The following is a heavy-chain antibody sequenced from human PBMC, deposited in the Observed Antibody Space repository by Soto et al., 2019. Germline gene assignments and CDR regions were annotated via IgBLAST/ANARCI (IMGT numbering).Heavy chain of an antibody. CDR1: YGSISSRDYY. CDR3: ARALTMTTYPEYFQH. V-gene: IGHV4-30-4*01. J-gene: IGHJ1*01. Sequence: SDPWSVAYGSISSRDYYRSMISQPPGKGLEWIGYIYYSGSTYYNPSLKSRVTISVDTSKNQFSLKLSSVTAADTAVYYCARALTMTTYPEYFQHWGQGTLVTVSS. CDR2: IYYSGST. D-gene: IGHD4-17*01.